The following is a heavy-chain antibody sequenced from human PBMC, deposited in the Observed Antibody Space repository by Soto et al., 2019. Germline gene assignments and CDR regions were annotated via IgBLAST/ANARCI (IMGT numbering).Heavy chain of an antibody. J-gene: IGHJ4*02. CDR3: ARARGSGSYANFAY. CDR1: GFTFDDYG. CDR2: INWNGGST. Sequence: GGSLRLSCAASGFTFDDYGMSWVRQAPGKGLEWVSGINWNGGSTGYADSVKGRFTISRDNAKNSLYLQMNSLRAEDTALYYCARARGSGSYANFAYWGQGTLVTVSS. D-gene: IGHD3-10*01. V-gene: IGHV3-20*04.